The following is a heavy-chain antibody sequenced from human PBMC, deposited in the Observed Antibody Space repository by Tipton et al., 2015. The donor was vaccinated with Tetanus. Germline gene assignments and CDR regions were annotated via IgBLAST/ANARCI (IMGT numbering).Heavy chain of an antibody. Sequence: TLSLTCTVSGGSFSSTEDRWSWIRQSPGKGLEWIGYISYTGNARSNPSLKSRVTMSVDRSKNHFSLKVNSVTPADTAMYYCTRVVFGGGSYSSDFWGQGTLVTVSS. CDR3: TRVVFGGGSYSSDF. D-gene: IGHD1-26*01. CDR1: GGSFSSTEDR. J-gene: IGHJ4*02. V-gene: IGHV4-61*03. CDR2: ISYTGNA.